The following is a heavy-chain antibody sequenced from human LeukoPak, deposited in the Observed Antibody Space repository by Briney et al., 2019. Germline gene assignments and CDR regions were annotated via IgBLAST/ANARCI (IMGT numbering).Heavy chain of an antibody. Sequence: GGSLRLSCAASGFTVSSNYMSWVRQAPGKGLEWVSVIYSGGSTYYADSVKGRFTISRDNSKNTLYLQMNSLRAEDTAVYYCARDLGYYDILTGYRPYYYYGMDVWGQGTTVTVSS. D-gene: IGHD3-9*01. CDR1: GFTVSSNY. CDR2: IYSGGST. J-gene: IGHJ6*02. CDR3: ARDLGYYDILTGYRPYYYYGMDV. V-gene: IGHV3-53*01.